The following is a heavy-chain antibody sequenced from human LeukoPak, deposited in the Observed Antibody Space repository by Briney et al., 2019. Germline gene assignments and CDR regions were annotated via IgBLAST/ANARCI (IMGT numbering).Heavy chain of an antibody. CDR2: IKEDGSEK. V-gene: IGHV3-7*01. D-gene: IGHD1-26*01. Sequence: GGSLRLSCAASGFIFSNYWMCWVRQAPGKGLEWVANIKEDGSEKYYVDSVKGRFTISRDNAKNSLYLQMDTLRVDDTAVYYCVRDVSRSRGTYSPPYFDYWGQGTLVTVSS. J-gene: IGHJ4*02. CDR3: VRDVSRSRGTYSPPYFDY. CDR1: GFIFSNYW.